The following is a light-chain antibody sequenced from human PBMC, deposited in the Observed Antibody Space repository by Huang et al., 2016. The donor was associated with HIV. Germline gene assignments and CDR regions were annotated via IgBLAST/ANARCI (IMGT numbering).Light chain of an antibody. CDR3: QQYNNWPPIT. V-gene: IGKV3-15*01. CDR1: QSVSSN. CDR2: GAS. Sequence: EIVMTQSPVTLSVSPGERATPSCWASQSVSSNLAWYQQEPGQAPRLLMYGASPRANGGPARCSGSGSGTEFTLTISSLQSEDFALYYCQQYNNWPPITFGQGTRLEIK. J-gene: IGKJ5*01.